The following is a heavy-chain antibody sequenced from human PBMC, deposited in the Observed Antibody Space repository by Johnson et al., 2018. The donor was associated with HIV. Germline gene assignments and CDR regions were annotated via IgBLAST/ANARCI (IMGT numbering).Heavy chain of an antibody. CDR2: IYTGGST. V-gene: IGHV3-66*01. Sequence: EVQLVESGGGVVQPGRSLRLSCAASGFTFSTNYMSWVRQAPGKGLEWVSLIYTGGSTFYADSVKGRFTISRDNSKNTLYLQMNSLRAEDTAVYYCAKDCVGVWWSRAFDIWGQGTMVTVSS. CDR1: GFTFSTNY. CDR3: AKDCVGVWWSRAFDI. J-gene: IGHJ3*02. D-gene: IGHD2-21*01.